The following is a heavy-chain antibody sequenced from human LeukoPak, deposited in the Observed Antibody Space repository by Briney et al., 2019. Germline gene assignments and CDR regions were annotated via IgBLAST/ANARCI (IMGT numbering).Heavy chain of an antibody. Sequence: PGGSLRLSCAASGFTFSSYAMHWVRQAPGKGLEWVAVISYDGINKYYADSVKGRFTISRDNSKNTLYLQMNSLRVEDTAVYYCAKDPITMVRGELNDYWGQGTLVAVSS. CDR3: AKDPITMVRGELNDY. V-gene: IGHV3-30-3*01. CDR1: GFTFSSYA. D-gene: IGHD3-10*01. CDR2: ISYDGINK. J-gene: IGHJ4*02.